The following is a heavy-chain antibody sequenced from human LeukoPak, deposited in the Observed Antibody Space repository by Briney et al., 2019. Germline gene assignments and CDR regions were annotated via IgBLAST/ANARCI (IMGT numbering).Heavy chain of an antibody. J-gene: IGHJ4*02. Sequence: GASVKVSCKASGYTFTGHYMHWVRQAPGQGLEWMGWIDPKSGGTKYAQRFQGRVTMTRDTSINTGYMELSSLTSDDTAVYYCARWRGYSSGWSGPFDDWGQGTLVTVSS. CDR2: IDPKSGGT. V-gene: IGHV1-2*02. CDR3: ARWRGYSSGWSGPFDD. CDR1: GYTFTGHY. D-gene: IGHD6-13*01.